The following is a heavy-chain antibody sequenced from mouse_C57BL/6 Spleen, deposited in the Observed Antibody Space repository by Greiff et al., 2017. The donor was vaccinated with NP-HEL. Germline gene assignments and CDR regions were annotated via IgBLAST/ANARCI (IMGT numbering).Heavy chain of an antibody. V-gene: IGHV1-64*01. CDR1: GYTFTSYW. J-gene: IGHJ1*03. CDR2: IHPNSGST. CDR3: APLYYGSSYGYFDV. Sequence: VQLQQSGAELVKPGASVKLSCKASGYTFTSYWMHWVKQRPGQGLEWIGMIHPNSGSTNYNEKFKSKATLTVDKSSSTAYMQLSSLTSEDSAVYYGAPLYYGSSYGYFDVWGTGTTVTVSS. D-gene: IGHD1-1*01.